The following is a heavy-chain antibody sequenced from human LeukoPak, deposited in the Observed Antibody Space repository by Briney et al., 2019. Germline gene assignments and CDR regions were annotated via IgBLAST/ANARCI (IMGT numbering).Heavy chain of an antibody. CDR3: ARDRDYGGSPYDAFDI. Sequence: PGGSLRLSCAASGFTFSSYGMSWVRQAPGKGLEWVSAISGSGGSTYYADSVKGRFTISRDNSKNTLYLQMNSLRAEDTAVYYCARDRDYGGSPYDAFDIWGRGTMVTVSS. D-gene: IGHD4-23*01. V-gene: IGHV3-23*01. CDR2: ISGSGGST. CDR1: GFTFSSYG. J-gene: IGHJ3*02.